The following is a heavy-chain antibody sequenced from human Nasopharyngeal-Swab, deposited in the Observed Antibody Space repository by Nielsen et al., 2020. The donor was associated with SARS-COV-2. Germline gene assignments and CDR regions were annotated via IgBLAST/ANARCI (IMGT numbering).Heavy chain of an antibody. Sequence: ESLKIPCAASGFTFSKFYMSWVRQAAGKGLEWVANIKQDGSGSYYVDSVKGRFTISRDDANNSLYLQMNSLRAGDTGVYYCAGGGSSFPFDYWGPGTLVTVSS. CDR1: GFTFSKFY. CDR3: AGGGSSFPFDY. CDR2: IKQDGSGS. D-gene: IGHD6-13*01. J-gene: IGHJ4*02. V-gene: IGHV3-7*01.